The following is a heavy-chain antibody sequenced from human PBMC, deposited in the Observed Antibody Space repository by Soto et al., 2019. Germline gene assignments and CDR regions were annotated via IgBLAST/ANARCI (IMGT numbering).Heavy chain of an antibody. D-gene: IGHD6-13*01. Sequence: GGSLRLSCAASGFTFSSYAMSWVRQAPGKGLEWVSAISGSGGSTYYADSVKGRFTISRDNSKNTLYLQMNSLRAEDTAVYYCAKHVIAAAYYYYGMDVWGQGTTVTVS. V-gene: IGHV3-23*01. CDR2: ISGSGGST. CDR1: GFTFSSYA. CDR3: AKHVIAAAYYYYGMDV. J-gene: IGHJ6*02.